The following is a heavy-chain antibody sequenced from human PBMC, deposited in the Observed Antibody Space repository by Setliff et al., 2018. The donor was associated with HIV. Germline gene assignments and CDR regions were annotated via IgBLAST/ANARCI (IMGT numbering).Heavy chain of an antibody. D-gene: IGHD3-10*01. CDR2: INDSGSI. J-gene: IGHJ3*02. CDR1: GGSLNTNH. Sequence: SLTCAVYGGSLNTNHWSWIRQSPGKGLEWIGEINDSGSINYNPSLKSRITISADASKNQFSLKLTSMIAADTAMFYCARGRGPMGGDAFDIWGQGTMVTVS. V-gene: IGHV4-34*01. CDR3: ARGRGPMGGDAFDI.